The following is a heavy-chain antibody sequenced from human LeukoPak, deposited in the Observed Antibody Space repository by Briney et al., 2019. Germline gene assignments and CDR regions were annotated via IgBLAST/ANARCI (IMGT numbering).Heavy chain of an antibody. D-gene: IGHD2-15*01. V-gene: IGHV4-39*01. CDR1: GDSISSNSYY. Sequence: SETLSLTCTVSGDSISSNSYYWGWIRQPPGKGLAWIGSIYYSGSTHYNPSLKSRVTISADTSKNQLFLKLSSVTAADTAVYYCAVVVAATAYYHHGMDVWGQGTTVTVSS. CDR2: IYYSGST. CDR3: AVVVAATAYYHHGMDV. J-gene: IGHJ6*02.